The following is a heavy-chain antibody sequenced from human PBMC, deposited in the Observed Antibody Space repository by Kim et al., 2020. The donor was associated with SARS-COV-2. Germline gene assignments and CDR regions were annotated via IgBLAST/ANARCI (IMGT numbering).Heavy chain of an antibody. CDR2: INTDNGQT. CDR1: GYTFTRYS. CDR3: ARDVFAPSASLQDGQE. J-gene: IGHJ1*01. D-gene: IGHD3-10*02. Sequence: ASVKVSCKTSGYTFTRYSIHWVRQAPGQRLEWVGWINTDNGQTISSEKFQGRVTFMRDTFANTAYMEVSSLTSEDTAVYYCARDVFAPSASLQDGQEWGQGTLVIVSS. V-gene: IGHV1-3*04.